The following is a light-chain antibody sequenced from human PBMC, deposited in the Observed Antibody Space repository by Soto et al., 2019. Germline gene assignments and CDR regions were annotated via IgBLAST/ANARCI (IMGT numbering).Light chain of an antibody. CDR3: RAYTIGSNRVV. Sequence: QSALTQPASVSGSPGQSITISCTGTSRDVGGYHYVSWYQQHPGKAPKVMICDVSKRPSGSANRVAGSKSGNTATRAITGRQGEAEADYSGRAYTIGSNRVVLGGGTKLTVL. J-gene: IGLJ2*01. V-gene: IGLV2-14*03. CDR2: DVS. CDR1: SRDVGGYHY.